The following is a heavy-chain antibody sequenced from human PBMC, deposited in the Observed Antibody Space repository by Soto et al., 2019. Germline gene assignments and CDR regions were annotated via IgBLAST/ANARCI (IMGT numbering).Heavy chain of an antibody. CDR1: GFPFNTFG. CDR2: ISSGSNYI. Sequence: PGGSLRLSCAASGFPFNTFGMNWVRQAPGKGLEWVSYISSGSNYIYYADSLKGRFTISRDNAKNSMFLQMNSLRVEDTAIYYCARVGGGYSIDYWGQGTLVTVS. J-gene: IGHJ4*02. D-gene: IGHD1-26*01. CDR3: ARVGGGYSIDY. V-gene: IGHV3-21*01.